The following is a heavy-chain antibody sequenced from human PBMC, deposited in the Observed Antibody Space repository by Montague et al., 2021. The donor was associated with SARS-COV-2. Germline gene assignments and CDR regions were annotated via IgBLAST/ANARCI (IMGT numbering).Heavy chain of an antibody. Sequence: SLRLSWAASGFTFRSYAMSWVRQAPGKGLEWVSAITGSGGGTYYAGSVKGRFTISKDTSTNMLYLQMNSLRAEDTAVYYCAKAQVYSGSYFADWGQGTRVTVSS. CDR2: ITGSGGGT. V-gene: IGHV3-23*01. CDR1: GFTFRSYA. D-gene: IGHD1-26*01. CDR3: AKAQVYSGSYFAD. J-gene: IGHJ4*02.